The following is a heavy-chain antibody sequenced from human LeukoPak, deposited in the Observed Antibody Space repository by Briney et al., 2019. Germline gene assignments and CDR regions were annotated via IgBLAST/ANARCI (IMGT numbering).Heavy chain of an antibody. Sequence: GGSLRLSCAASGFTVSSNYMGWVRQAPGKGLEWVSVIYSGGTTYYADSVKGRFTISRDNSKNTLYLQMSSLRAEDTAVYYCARLTVTYYFDYWGQGTLVTVSS. J-gene: IGHJ4*02. D-gene: IGHD4-17*01. V-gene: IGHV3-53*01. CDR2: IYSGGTT. CDR1: GFTVSSNY. CDR3: ARLTVTYYFDY.